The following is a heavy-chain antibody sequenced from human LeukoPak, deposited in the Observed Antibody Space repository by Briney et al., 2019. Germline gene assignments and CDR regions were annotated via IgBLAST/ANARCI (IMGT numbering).Heavy chain of an antibody. J-gene: IGHJ3*02. Sequence: PGGSLRLSCAASGFTFSSYEMNWVRQAPGKGLEWISYISSSGDTIYYADSVKGRFTISRDNAKNSLYLQMNSLRAEDTAVYYCARVSGITMIVVLNHDAFDIWGQGTMVTVSS. CDR1: GFTFSSYE. V-gene: IGHV3-48*03. CDR2: ISSSGDTI. CDR3: ARVSGITMIVVLNHDAFDI. D-gene: IGHD3-22*01.